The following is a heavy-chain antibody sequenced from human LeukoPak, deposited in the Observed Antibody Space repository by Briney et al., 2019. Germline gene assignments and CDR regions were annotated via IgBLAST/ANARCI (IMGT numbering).Heavy chain of an antibody. Sequence: SGTLSLTCTVSGGSISTYYWSWIRQPAGKGLEWIGRIYPTGHTHYNPSLKSRVTMSVDTSKNQFSLKMTSMTAADTAVYYCARITDPDYRSGWSGADYWGRGTQVTVSA. D-gene: IGHD6-19*01. J-gene: IGHJ4*02. CDR1: GGSISTYY. CDR3: ARITDPDYRSGWSGADY. V-gene: IGHV4-4*07. CDR2: IYPTGHT.